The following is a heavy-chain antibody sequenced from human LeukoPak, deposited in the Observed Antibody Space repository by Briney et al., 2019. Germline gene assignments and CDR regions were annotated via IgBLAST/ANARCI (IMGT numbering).Heavy chain of an antibody. V-gene: IGHV4-30-4*08. D-gene: IGHD3-10*01. Sequence: SETLSLTCTVSGGSVSSDNYYWSWIRQPPGRGLEWIGYIYYSGSTYYNPSLKSRVTISVDTSKNQFSLKLSSVTAADTAVYYCARGKYYYGSGSYYPFDPWGQGTLVTVSS. J-gene: IGHJ5*02. CDR3: ARGKYYYGSGSYYPFDP. CDR1: GGSVSSDNYY. CDR2: IYYSGST.